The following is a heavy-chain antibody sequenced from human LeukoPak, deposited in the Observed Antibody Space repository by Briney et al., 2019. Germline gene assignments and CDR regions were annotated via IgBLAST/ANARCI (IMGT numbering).Heavy chain of an antibody. CDR3: ARNRYFDWLEFDY. Sequence: SETLSLTCTVSGGSISSGGYYWSWIRQSPGKGLEWIGIIYHTGNTYYNPSLKSRVTMSIDTSKDQFSLSLTSVTAADAAVYYCARNRYFDWLEFDYWGQGTLVTVSS. J-gene: IGHJ4*02. D-gene: IGHD3-9*01. CDR1: GGSISSGGYY. V-gene: IGHV4-39*07. CDR2: IYHTGNT.